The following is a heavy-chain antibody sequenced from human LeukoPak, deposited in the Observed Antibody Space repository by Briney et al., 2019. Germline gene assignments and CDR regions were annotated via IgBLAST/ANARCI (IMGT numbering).Heavy chain of an antibody. CDR2: IAGSDGFT. Sequence: GGSLRLSCAASGFPFRSYAMNWVRQASGKGLEWVSVIAGSDGFTQYADSVKGRFTISRDNSKNTVYLQMNRLRVEDTALYYCVRSLDYWGQGTLVTVSS. J-gene: IGHJ4*02. CDR1: GFPFRSYA. V-gene: IGHV3-23*01. CDR3: VRSLDY.